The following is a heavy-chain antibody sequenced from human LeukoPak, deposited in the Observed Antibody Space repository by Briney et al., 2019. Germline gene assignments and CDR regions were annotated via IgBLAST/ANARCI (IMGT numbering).Heavy chain of an antibody. V-gene: IGHV3-33*01. Sequence: PGRSLRLSCAASGFTFSSYGMHWVRQAPGKGLGWVAVIWYDGSNKYYADSVKGRFTISRDNSKNTLYLQMNSLRAEDTAVYYCARANGRYSQLNFDYWGQGTLVTVSS. CDR1: GFTFSSYG. CDR2: IWYDGSNK. J-gene: IGHJ4*02. CDR3: ARANGRYSQLNFDY. D-gene: IGHD3-9*01.